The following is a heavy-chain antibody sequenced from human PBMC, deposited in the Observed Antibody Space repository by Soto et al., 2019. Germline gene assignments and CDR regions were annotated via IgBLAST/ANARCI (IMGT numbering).Heavy chain of an antibody. Sequence: QVQLVQSRAEVKKPGASVNVSCKASGSTFTDYYIYWLRQAHGHGLEWMGWINPNSGATNYAHNFQGRVTMTRDTSIRAAYMELSRRISDDTAVYYCAKDQGGYMVSGMDVWGQGTTVTVSS. D-gene: IGHD2-2*02. CDR1: GSTFTDYY. CDR2: INPNSGAT. CDR3: AKDQGGYMVSGMDV. J-gene: IGHJ6*02. V-gene: IGHV1-2*02.